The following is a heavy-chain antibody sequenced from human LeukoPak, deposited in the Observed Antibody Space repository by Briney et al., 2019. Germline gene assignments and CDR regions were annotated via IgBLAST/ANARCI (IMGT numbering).Heavy chain of an antibody. Sequence: GGSLRLSCAASGFTFDDYTMHWVRQAPGKGLEWVSGINWNGGSIGYADSVKGRFTISRDNAKNSLYLQMNSLRAEDTAFYYCASGGIYYGAAFEFWGQGTLVTVSS. CDR1: GFTFDDYT. J-gene: IGHJ4*02. CDR3: ASGGIYYGAAFEF. V-gene: IGHV3-20*04. CDR2: INWNGGSI. D-gene: IGHD1-26*01.